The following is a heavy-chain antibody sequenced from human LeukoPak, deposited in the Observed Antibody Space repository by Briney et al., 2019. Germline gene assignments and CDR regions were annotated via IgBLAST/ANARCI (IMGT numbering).Heavy chain of an antibody. V-gene: IGHV3-21*01. CDR1: GFTFSNYQ. J-gene: IGHJ5*02. D-gene: IGHD5-18*01. CDR2: ISSSSSYI. CDR3: AREGYSYGYDH. Sequence: GGSLRLSCAASGFTFSNYQMNWVRQAPGKGLEWVSCISSSSSYIYYADSVKGRFTISRDNAKNSLFLQMNSLRAEDTAVYYCAREGYSYGYDHWGRGTLVTVSS.